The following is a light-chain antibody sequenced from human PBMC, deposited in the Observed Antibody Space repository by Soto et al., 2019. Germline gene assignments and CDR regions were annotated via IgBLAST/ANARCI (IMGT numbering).Light chain of an antibody. CDR3: CSFAGGATFV. J-gene: IGLJ3*02. V-gene: IGLV2-23*02. CDR2: EAN. Sequence: QSVLTQPASVSGSPGQSITISCTGTNNDVGGYNLVSWYQQYPGKAPKLVIYEANKRPSGVSDRFSGSRSGNTASLTISALQVEDEAVYSCCSFAGGATFVFGGGTKLTVL. CDR1: NNDVGGYNL.